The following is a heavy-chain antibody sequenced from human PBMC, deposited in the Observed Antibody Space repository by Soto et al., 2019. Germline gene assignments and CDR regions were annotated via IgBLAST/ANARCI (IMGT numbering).Heavy chain of an antibody. Sequence: GGSLRLSCVASGHTFGSRAMTWVRQAPGEGLQWVSTITDTGGDAKYADSVRGRFVISRDNSKKTLYLQMTSLTAEDSAMYYCARGSTDSYPGSRIFDFWGRGTLVTVSS. J-gene: IGHJ4*02. V-gene: IGHV3-23*01. CDR1: GHTFGSRA. CDR2: ITDTGGDA. CDR3: ARGSTDSYPGSRIFDF. D-gene: IGHD3-10*01.